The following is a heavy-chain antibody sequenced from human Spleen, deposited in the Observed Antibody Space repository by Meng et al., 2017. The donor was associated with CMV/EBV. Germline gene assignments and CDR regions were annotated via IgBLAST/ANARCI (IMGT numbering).Heavy chain of an antibody. D-gene: IGHD3-3*01. Sequence: GESLKISCAVSGMNLNIYWMHWVRQVPGKGLFWLSRIYSDGISTRYADSVKGRFTISRDNTKNTVYLQMDGLRAEDTAVYYCARDQRYDFWSGYYRYYYYGMDVWGQGTTVTVSS. J-gene: IGHJ6*02. CDR3: ARDQRYDFWSGYYRYYYYGMDV. CDR1: GMNLNIYW. CDR2: IYSDGIST. V-gene: IGHV3-74*01.